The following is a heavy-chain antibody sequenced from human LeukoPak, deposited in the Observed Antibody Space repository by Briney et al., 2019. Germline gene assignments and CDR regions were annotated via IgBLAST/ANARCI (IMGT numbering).Heavy chain of an antibody. CDR2: IRSDGNNK. Sequence: GGSLRLSCAASGFTFDSYGMHWVRQAPGKGLEWVAFIRSDGNNKYYADSVKGRFTISRDNSKNTLYLQMNSLRAEDTAVYYCAKDPVYYDSSGYYHYYYYMDVWGKGTTVTVSS. J-gene: IGHJ6*03. CDR1: GFTFDSYG. CDR3: AKDPVYYDSSGYYHYYYYMDV. D-gene: IGHD3-22*01. V-gene: IGHV3-30*02.